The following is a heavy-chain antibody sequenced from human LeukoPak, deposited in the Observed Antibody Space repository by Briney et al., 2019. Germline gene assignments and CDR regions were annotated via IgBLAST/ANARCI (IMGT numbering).Heavy chain of an antibody. CDR1: GFTFSNYA. V-gene: IGHV3-49*03. CDR3: TTENKYQVGATQYYYYYMDV. CDR2: IRSRAHGGTT. D-gene: IGHD1-26*01. Sequence: PGRSLRLSCAASGFTFSNYAMNWFRQAPGKGLEWVGFIRSRAHGGTTEYAASVKGRFIISRDDSKNTLYLQMNSLKTEDTAVYYCTTENKYQVGATQYYYYYMDVWGKGTTVTVSS. J-gene: IGHJ6*03.